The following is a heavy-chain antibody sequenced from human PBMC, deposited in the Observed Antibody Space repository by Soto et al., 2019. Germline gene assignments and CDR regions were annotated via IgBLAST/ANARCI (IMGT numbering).Heavy chain of an antibody. J-gene: IGHJ3*02. CDR2: INHSGST. CDR3: ATSSPYCTNGVCHHDAFDI. V-gene: IGHV4-34*01. D-gene: IGHD2-8*01. Sequence: SETLSLTCAVYGGSFSGYYWSWIRQPPGKGLEWIGEINHSGSTNYNPSLKSRVTISVDTSKNQFSLKLSSVTAADTAVYYCATSSPYCTNGVCHHDAFDIWGQGTMVTVSS. CDR1: GGSFSGYY.